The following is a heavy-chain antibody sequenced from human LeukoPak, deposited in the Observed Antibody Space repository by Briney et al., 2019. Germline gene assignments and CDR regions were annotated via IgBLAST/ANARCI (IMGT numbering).Heavy chain of an antibody. D-gene: IGHD6-19*01. CDR1: DGSINSYY. J-gene: IGHJ3*02. Sequence: PSETLSLTCSVSDGSINSYYWNWIRRPPGKGLEWIGYIYYNGNTYYNPSLKSRVTISVDTSKNQFSLKLSSVTAADTAVYYCAWGWLVSAFDIWGRGTMVTVSS. CDR2: IYYNGNT. CDR3: AWGWLVSAFDI. V-gene: IGHV4-59*04.